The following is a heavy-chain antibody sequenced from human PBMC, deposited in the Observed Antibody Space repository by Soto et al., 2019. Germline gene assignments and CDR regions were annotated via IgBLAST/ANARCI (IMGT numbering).Heavy chain of an antibody. D-gene: IGHD1-26*01. Sequence: QVQLVESGGVVVQPGRSLRLSCAASGFTFRSYGMHWVRQAPVKGLEWVAVISYDGSNKYYADSVKGRFTISRDNSKNTLYLQMNSLRAEETAVYYCAKGGVGSTSNAFDIWGQGTMVTVSS. CDR3: AKGGVGSTSNAFDI. CDR1: GFTFRSYG. CDR2: ISYDGSNK. V-gene: IGHV3-30*18. J-gene: IGHJ3*02.